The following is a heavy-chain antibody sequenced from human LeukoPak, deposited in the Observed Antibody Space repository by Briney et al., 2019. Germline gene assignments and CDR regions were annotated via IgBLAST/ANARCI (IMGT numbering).Heavy chain of an antibody. CDR3: ARDKAVAGEYFDY. D-gene: IGHD6-19*01. Sequence: SQTPSLTCTVSGGSISSGSYYWSWIRQPAGKGLEWIGRMYTSGSTNYNPSLKSRVTISVDTSKNQFSLELSSVTAADTAVYYCARDKAVAGEYFDYWGQGTLVTVSS. V-gene: IGHV4-61*02. J-gene: IGHJ4*02. CDR2: MYTSGST. CDR1: GGSISSGSYY.